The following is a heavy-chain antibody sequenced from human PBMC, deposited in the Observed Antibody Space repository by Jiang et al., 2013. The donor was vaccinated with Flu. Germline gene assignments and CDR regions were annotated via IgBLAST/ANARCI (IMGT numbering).Heavy chain of an antibody. CDR3: RAGVRSIDY. V-gene: IGHV4-34*01. CDR1: GGSFSGYY. J-gene: IGHJ4*02. Sequence: LLKPSETLSLTCAVYGGSFSGYYWSWIRQPPGKGLEWIGEINHSGSTNYNPSLKSRVTISVDTSKNQFSLKLSSVTAADTAVYYCRAGVRSIDYWGQGTLVTVSS. CDR2: INHSGST. D-gene: IGHD2-8*01.